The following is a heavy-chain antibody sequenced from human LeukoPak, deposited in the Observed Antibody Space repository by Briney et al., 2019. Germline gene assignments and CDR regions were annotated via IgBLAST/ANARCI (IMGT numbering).Heavy chain of an antibody. V-gene: IGHV1-18*01. J-gene: IGHJ4*02. CDR1: GYTFTSYG. CDR3: ARDPMAVAGSDFDY. D-gene: IGHD6-19*01. CDR2: ISPYNGNT. Sequence: ASVKVSCKASGYTFTSYGISWVRQAPGQGLEWMGWISPYNGNTNYAQKLQGRVTMTTDTSTSTAYMELRSLRSDDTAVYYCARDPMAVAGSDFDYWGQGTLVTVSS.